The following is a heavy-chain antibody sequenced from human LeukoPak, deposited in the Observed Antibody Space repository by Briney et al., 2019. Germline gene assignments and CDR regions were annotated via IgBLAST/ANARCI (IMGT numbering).Heavy chain of an antibody. D-gene: IGHD6-6*01. Sequence: SETLSLTCTVSGGSIRSYYWSWIRQPAGKGLEWIGRIYTSGSTNYNPSLKSRVTMSVDTSKNQFSLRLSSVTAADTAVYYCAKLDLGSSSSRYYYMDVWGKGTTVTVSS. CDR2: IYTSGST. CDR1: GGSIRSYY. CDR3: AKLDLGSSSSRYYYMDV. V-gene: IGHV4-4*07. J-gene: IGHJ6*03.